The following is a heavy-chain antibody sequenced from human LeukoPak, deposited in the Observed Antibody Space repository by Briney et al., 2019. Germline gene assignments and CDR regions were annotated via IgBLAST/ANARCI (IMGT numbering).Heavy chain of an antibody. D-gene: IGHD3-22*01. J-gene: IGHJ6*02. Sequence: VKPSETLSLTCTVSGGSISSFYWSWIRQPPGKGLEWIGYIYYSGSTNYNPSLKSRVTISVDTSKNQFSLWLNSVTAADTAVYYCARVPLDYDSSAQGYYGMDVWGQGTTVTVSS. CDR2: IYYSGST. CDR1: GGSISSFY. V-gene: IGHV4-59*01. CDR3: ARVPLDYDSSAQGYYGMDV.